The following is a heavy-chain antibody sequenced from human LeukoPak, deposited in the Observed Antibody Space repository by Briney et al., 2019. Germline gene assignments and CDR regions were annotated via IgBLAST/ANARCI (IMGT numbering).Heavy chain of an antibody. Sequence: SATLSLTCTVSGGPISSSSYYWGWIRQPPGKGLEWIGSIYYSGSTYYNPSLKSRVTISVDTSKNQFSLKLSSVTAADTAVYYCARLRDWFDPWGQGTLVTVSS. V-gene: IGHV4-39*01. J-gene: IGHJ5*02. CDR3: ARLRDWFDP. CDR1: GGPISSSSYY. CDR2: IYYSGST.